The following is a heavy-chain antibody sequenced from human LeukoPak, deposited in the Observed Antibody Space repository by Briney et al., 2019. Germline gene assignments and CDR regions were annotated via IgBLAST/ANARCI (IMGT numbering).Heavy chain of an antibody. D-gene: IGHD2-2*01. V-gene: IGHV1-69*01. CDR1: GGTFSSYA. Sequence: ASVKVSCKASGGTFSSYAISWVRQAPGQGLEWMGGITPIFGTGNHAQKFQGRVTITADESTSTAYMELSSLRSEDTAVYYCARVYCSTSSCYARYGMDVWGQGTTVTVSS. CDR3: ARVYCSTSSCYARYGMDV. CDR2: ITPIFGTG. J-gene: IGHJ6*02.